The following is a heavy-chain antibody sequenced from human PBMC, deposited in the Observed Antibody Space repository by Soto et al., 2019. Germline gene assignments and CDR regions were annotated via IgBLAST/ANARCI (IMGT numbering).Heavy chain of an antibody. Sequence: GGSLRLSCAVSGFTFSDYYMTWIRQAPGKGLEWVSYISSSTSHTNYADSVKGRFTISRDSSSQTLYLQMNSLRPDDTAMYYCARDGVSSTDYTWNYGTYFDYWGPGALVTVSS. J-gene: IGHJ4*02. CDR3: ARDGVSSTDYTWNYGTYFDY. CDR1: GFTFSDYY. V-gene: IGHV3-11*06. CDR2: ISSSTSHT. D-gene: IGHD1-1*01.